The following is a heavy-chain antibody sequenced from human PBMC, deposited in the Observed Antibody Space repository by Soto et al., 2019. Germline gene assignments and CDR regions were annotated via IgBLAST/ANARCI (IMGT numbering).Heavy chain of an antibody. CDR2: IIPILGIA. J-gene: IGHJ6*02. CDR3: ARGTYYYGSGSYYYYYGMDV. CDR1: GGTFSSYA. D-gene: IGHD3-10*01. V-gene: IGHV1-69*10. Sequence: ASVKVSCKASGGTFSSYAISWVRQAPGQGLEWMGGIIPILGIATYAQKFQGRVTITADKSTSTAYMELSSLRSEDTAVYYCARGTYYYGSGSYYYYYGMDVWGQGTTVTVSS.